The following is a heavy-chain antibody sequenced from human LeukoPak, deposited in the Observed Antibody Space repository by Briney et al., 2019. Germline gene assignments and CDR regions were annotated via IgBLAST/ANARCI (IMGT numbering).Heavy chain of an antibody. V-gene: IGHV3-23*01. CDR1: GFTFSSYG. CDR2: ISGSGGST. J-gene: IGHJ4*02. D-gene: IGHD3-10*01. CDR3: AKLIGRMVRGYFDY. Sequence: GGSLRLSCAASGFTFSSYGMSWVRQAPGKGLEWVSAISGSGGSTYYADSVKGRFTISRDNSKNTLYLQMNSLRAEDTAVYYCAKLIGRMVRGYFDYWGQGTLVTVSS.